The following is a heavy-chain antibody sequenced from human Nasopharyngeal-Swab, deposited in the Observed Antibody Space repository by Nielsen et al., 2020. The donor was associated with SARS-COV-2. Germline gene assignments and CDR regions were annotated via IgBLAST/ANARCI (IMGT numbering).Heavy chain of an antibody. V-gene: IGHV3-48*04. Sequence: GGSLRLSCAASGFNFNYYSMNWVRQAPGKGLEWVSYITSSSGIIYYADSVKGRFTISRDNAKNLLYLQMNSLRAEDTAVYYCARYDDYYDSSGYAYWGQGTLVTVSS. CDR2: ITSSSGII. CDR1: GFNFNYYS. J-gene: IGHJ4*02. CDR3: ARYDDYYDSSGYAY. D-gene: IGHD3-22*01.